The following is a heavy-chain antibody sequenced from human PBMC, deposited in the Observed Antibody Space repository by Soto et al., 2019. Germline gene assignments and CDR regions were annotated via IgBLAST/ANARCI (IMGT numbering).Heavy chain of an antibody. J-gene: IGHJ1*01. CDR2: IYYSGST. D-gene: IGHD2-21*02. CDR3: ARLSSCGGDCYRFQH. V-gene: IGHV4-59*08. CDR1: GGSISNYY. Sequence: SDTLSLTCTVSGGSISNYYWSWIRQPPGKGLEWIGYIYYSGSTNYNPSLKSRVTISVDTSKNQFSLKLSSVTAADTAVYYCARLSSCGGDCYRFQHWGQGTLVTVS.